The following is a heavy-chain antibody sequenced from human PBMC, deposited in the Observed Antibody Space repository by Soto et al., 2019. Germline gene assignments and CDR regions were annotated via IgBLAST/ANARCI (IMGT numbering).Heavy chain of an antibody. CDR3: ARVSGIYYYGMDV. Sequence: SETLSLTCTVSGGSISSSIYYGGWIRQPPGKGLEWIGSIFYSGSTNYNPSLKSRVTISVDTSKNQFSLKLSSVTAADTAVYYCARVSGIYYYGMDVWGQGTTVSVSS. D-gene: IGHD3-10*01. V-gene: IGHV4-39*07. J-gene: IGHJ6*02. CDR2: IFYSGST. CDR1: GGSISSSIYY.